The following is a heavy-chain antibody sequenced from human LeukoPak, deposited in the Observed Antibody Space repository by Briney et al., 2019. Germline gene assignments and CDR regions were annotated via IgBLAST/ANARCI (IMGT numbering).Heavy chain of an antibody. D-gene: IGHD2-15*01. CDR1: GGSINNYY. V-gene: IGHV4-4*07. CDR3: ARGLYCSADICSGGDAFDI. CDR2: IYTRGST. Sequence: SGTLSLTCTVSGGSINNYYWSWIRQPAGKGLEWIGRIYTRGSTNYNPSLKSRVTMSVDTSRNQFSLKLSSVTAADTAVYYCARGLYCSADICSGGDAFDIWGQETMGSVSS. J-gene: IGHJ3*02.